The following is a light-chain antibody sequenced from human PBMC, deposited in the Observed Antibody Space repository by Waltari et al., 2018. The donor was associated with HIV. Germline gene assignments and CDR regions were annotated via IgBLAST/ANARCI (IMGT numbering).Light chain of an antibody. J-gene: IGKJ2*01. Sequence: DIQMTQSPSSRSASVGDRVTITCQASQDISNYLNWYQQKPGKAPKLLIYDASNLETGVPSRFSGSGSGTDFTFTISSLQPEDIATYYCQQYDNLPYTFGQGTKLEIK. CDR1: QDISNY. V-gene: IGKV1-33*01. CDR3: QQYDNLPYT. CDR2: DAS.